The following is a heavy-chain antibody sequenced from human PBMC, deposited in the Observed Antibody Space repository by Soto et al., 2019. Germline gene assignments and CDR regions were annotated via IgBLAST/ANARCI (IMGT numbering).Heavy chain of an antibody. CDR2: IIPIFGTA. D-gene: IGHD2-15*01. Sequence: QVQLVQSGAEVKKPGSSVKVSCKASGGTFSSYAISWVRQAPGQGLEWMGGIIPIFGTANYAQKFQGRVTITADESTSADYMGLSSLRSEDTAVYYCARAVGRYCSGGSCYSQYFQHWGQGTLVTVSS. CDR1: GGTFSSYA. V-gene: IGHV1-69*01. J-gene: IGHJ1*01. CDR3: ARAVGRYCSGGSCYSQYFQH.